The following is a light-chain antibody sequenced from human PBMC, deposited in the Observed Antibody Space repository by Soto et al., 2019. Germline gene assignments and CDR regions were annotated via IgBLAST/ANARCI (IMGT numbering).Light chain of an antibody. CDR2: GNS. CDR1: SSNIGAGYD. Sequence: QSVLTQSPSVSGAPGQRVTISCTGSSSNIGAGYDVHWYQQLPGTAPKLLIYGNSNRPSGVPDRFSGSKSGTSASLAITGLQAEDEADYYCQSYDSSLSGGVFGTGTKVTVL. V-gene: IGLV1-40*01. J-gene: IGLJ1*01. CDR3: QSYDSSLSGGV.